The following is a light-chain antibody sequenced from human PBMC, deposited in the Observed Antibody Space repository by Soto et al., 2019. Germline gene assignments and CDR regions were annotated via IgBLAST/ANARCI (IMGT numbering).Light chain of an antibody. J-gene: IGKJ1*01. V-gene: IGKV1-39*01. CDR3: QQTYGDPWT. CDR2: EVS. CDR1: QSINTF. Sequence: DIQMTQSPSSLSASVGDRVTITCRASQSINTFLHWYQQKAGKAPEVLIHEVSTLESGVPSRFSGSGSGTDFTLTISSLQPEDFATSYYCQQTYGDPWTFGQGTKVEIK.